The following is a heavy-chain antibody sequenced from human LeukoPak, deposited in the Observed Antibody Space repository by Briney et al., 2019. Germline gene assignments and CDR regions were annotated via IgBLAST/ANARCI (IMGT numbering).Heavy chain of an antibody. D-gene: IGHD3-9*01. CDR1: GGSISSYY. Sequence: SETLSLTCTVSGGSISSYYWSWIRQPPGKGLEWIGYIYYSGSTNYNPSLKSRVTISVDTSKNQFSLKLSSVTAADTAVYYCARVGIYYDILTGYYYNWFDPWGQGTLVTVSS. CDR3: ARVGIYYDILTGYYYNWFDP. CDR2: IYYSGST. J-gene: IGHJ5*02. V-gene: IGHV4-59*01.